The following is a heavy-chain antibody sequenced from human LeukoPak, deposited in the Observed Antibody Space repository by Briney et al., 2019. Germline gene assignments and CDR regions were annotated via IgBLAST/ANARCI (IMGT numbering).Heavy chain of an antibody. V-gene: IGHV3-21*01. CDR3: ARVPHAMVPGVIITEFYFDY. CDR2: ISSSSNYI. J-gene: IGHJ4*02. Sequence: GGSLRLSCAASGLTFSSYSMNWVRQAPGKGLEWVSSISSSSNYIYYADSVKGRFTISRDNAKNSLYLQMNSLRAEDTAVYYCARVPHAMVPGVIITEFYFDYWGQGTLVTVSS. CDR1: GLTFSSYS. D-gene: IGHD3-10*01.